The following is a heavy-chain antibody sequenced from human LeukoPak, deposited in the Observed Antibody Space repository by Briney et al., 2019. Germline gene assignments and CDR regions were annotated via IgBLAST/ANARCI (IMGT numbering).Heavy chain of an antibody. CDR2: ISWDGGST. Sequence: GGSLRLSCAASGFTFDDYAMHWVRQAPGKGLEWVSLISWDGGSTYYADSVKGRLTISRDNSKNSLYLQMNSLRAEDTALYYCAKDTSNYYGSGSYYAPSFDYWGQGTLVTVSS. J-gene: IGHJ4*02. CDR3: AKDTSNYYGSGSYYAPSFDY. D-gene: IGHD3-10*01. CDR1: GFTFDDYA. V-gene: IGHV3-43D*03.